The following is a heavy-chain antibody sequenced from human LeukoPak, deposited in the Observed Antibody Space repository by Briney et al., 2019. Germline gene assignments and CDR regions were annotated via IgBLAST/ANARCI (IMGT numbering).Heavy chain of an antibody. CDR1: GGSISSGDYY. J-gene: IGHJ4*02. V-gene: IGHV4-30-4*01. D-gene: IGHD3-9*01. CDR2: IYYSGST. Sequence: SETLSLTCTVSGGSISSGDYYWSWLRQPPGKGLEWIGYIYYSGSTYYNSSLKSRATISVDTSQNQFSLKLSSVTAADTAVYYCARAFGGYFVWLLFDYWGQGTLVTVSS. CDR3: ARAFGGYFVWLLFDY.